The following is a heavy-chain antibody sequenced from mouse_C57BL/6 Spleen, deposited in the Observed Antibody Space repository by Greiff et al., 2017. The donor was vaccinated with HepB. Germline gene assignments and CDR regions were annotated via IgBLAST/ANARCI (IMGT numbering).Heavy chain of an antibody. CDR3: ASPYYGSSYDSMDY. V-gene: IGHV14-2*01. J-gene: IGHJ4*01. CDR2: IDPEDGET. CDR1: GFNIKDYY. Sequence: VQLQQSGAELVKPGASVKLSCTASGFNIKDYYMHWVKQRTEQGLEWIGRIDPEDGETKYAPNFQGKATITADTSSNTSYLQLSSLTSEDTAVYYCASPYYGSSYDSMDYWGQGTSVTVSS. D-gene: IGHD1-1*01.